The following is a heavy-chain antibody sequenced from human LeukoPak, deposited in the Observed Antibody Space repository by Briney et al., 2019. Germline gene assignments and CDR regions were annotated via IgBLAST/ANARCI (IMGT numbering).Heavy chain of an antibody. CDR1: GFIFSSYA. J-gene: IGHJ5*02. Sequence: GGSLRPSCAASGFIFSSYAMHWVRQAPGKGLEWVAVISYDGSNKYYADSVKGRFTISRDNSKNTLYLQMNSLRAEDTAVYYCARDGPHSSGWYRYDWFDPWGQGTLVTVSS. CDR3: ARDGPHSSGWYRYDWFDP. D-gene: IGHD6-19*01. CDR2: ISYDGSNK. V-gene: IGHV3-30-3*01.